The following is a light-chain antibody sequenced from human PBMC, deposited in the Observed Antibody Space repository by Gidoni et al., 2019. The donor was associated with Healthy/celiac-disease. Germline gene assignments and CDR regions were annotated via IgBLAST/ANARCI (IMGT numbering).Light chain of an antibody. Sequence: QSVLTQPPSASGTPGQRVPISCSGSSSNIGSNTVNLYHQLPGTAPKLLIYSNNKRPSGVPDRFSGSKSGTSASLAISGLQSEDEADYYCAAWDDSLNVVLFGGGTKLTVL. CDR1: SSNIGSNT. CDR3: AAWDDSLNVVL. J-gene: IGLJ2*01. CDR2: SNN. V-gene: IGLV1-44*01.